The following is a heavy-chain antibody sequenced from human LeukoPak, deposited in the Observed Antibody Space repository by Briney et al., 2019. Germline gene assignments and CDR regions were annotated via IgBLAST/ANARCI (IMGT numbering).Heavy chain of an antibody. Sequence: SETLSLTCTVSGGSISSYYWSWIRQPPGKGLEWIGYIYYSGSTNYNPSLKSRVTISVDTSKNQFSLKLSSVTAADTAVYYCAREFDSGPLGWFDPWGQGTLVTVSS. J-gene: IGHJ5*02. CDR1: GGSISSYY. CDR3: AREFDSGPLGWFDP. V-gene: IGHV4-59*01. CDR2: IYYSGST. D-gene: IGHD5-12*01.